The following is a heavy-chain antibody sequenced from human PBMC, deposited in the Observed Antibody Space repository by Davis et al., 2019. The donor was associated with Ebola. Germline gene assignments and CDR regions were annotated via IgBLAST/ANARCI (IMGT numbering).Heavy chain of an antibody. CDR2: IYTGDSDT. D-gene: IGHD3-10*01. Sequence: GGSLRLSCKGSDNTFTNYWIGWVRQLPGKGLEWMGIIYTGDSDTRYSPSFQGQVTISADKSISTAYLQWSSLKASDTAMYYCARMETMVRGVIITGAWFDPWGQGTLVTVSS. CDR3: ARMETMVRGVIITGAWFDP. CDR1: DNTFTNYW. J-gene: IGHJ5*02. V-gene: IGHV5-51*01.